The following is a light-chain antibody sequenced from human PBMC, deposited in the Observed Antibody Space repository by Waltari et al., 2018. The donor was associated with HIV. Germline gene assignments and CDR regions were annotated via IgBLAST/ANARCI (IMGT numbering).Light chain of an antibody. V-gene: IGKV3-20*01. CDR1: QSFGSGY. CDR2: GAS. J-gene: IGKJ3*01. Sequence: EIVLTQSPGTLSLSPGERATLSCRASQSFGSGYLAWFQHKPGQAPRLLISGASTRATGVPDRFSGSGSETDFTLTISGLESEDFAVYYCQQYASSPFSFGPGTKVEIK. CDR3: QQYASSPFS.